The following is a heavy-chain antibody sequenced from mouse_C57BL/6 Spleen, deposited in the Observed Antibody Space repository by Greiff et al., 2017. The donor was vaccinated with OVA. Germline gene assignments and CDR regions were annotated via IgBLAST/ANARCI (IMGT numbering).Heavy chain of an antibody. Sequence: EESGPGLVKPSQSLSLTCSVTGYSITSGYYWNWIRQFPGNKLEWMGYISYDGSNNYNPSLKNRISITRDTSKNQFFLKLNSVTTEDTATYYCARRDSNPYAMDYWGQGTSVTVSS. CDR2: ISYDGSN. CDR1: GYSITSGYY. V-gene: IGHV3-6*01. D-gene: IGHD2-5*01. J-gene: IGHJ4*01. CDR3: ARRDSNPYAMDY.